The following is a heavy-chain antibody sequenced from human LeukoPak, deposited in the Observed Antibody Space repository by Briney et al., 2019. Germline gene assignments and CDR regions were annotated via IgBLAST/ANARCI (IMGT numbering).Heavy chain of an antibody. D-gene: IGHD5-12*01. CDR2: ISSSGSTI. Sequence: PGGSLRLSCAASGFTFSSYEVNWVRQAPGKGLEWVSYISSSGSTIYYADSVKGRFTISRDNAKNSLYLQMNSLRAEDTAVYYCARDHQVATYYFDYWGQGTLVTVSS. CDR1: GFTFSSYE. J-gene: IGHJ4*02. V-gene: IGHV3-48*03. CDR3: ARDHQVATYYFDY.